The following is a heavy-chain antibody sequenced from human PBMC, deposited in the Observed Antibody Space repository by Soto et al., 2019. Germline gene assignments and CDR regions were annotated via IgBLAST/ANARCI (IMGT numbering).Heavy chain of an antibody. Sequence: EVQLLESGGGLGQPGGSLRLSCAASGFSFSNYAMSWVRQAPGKGLEWHSGIVDNCVSTYHADCMKGRFTISRDNAKKTLYLQMNSLRAEDTAVYYCAKGHHSSSWYEAFDLWGKGTRVTVSS. CDR2: IVDNCVST. J-gene: IGHJ3*01. V-gene: IGHV3-23*01. CDR1: GFSFSNYA. D-gene: IGHD6-13*01. CDR3: AKGHHSSSWYEAFDL.